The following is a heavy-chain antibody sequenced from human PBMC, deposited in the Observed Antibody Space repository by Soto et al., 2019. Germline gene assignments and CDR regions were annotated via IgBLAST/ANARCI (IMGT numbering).Heavy chain of an antibody. V-gene: IGHV4-34*01. CDR1: GGSFSGYY. CDR3: ARRRLDPRIRYFDL. J-gene: IGHJ2*01. D-gene: IGHD6-25*01. Sequence: QVQLQQWGAGLLKPSETLCLTCAVYGGSFSGYYWSWIRQPPGKGLEWIGEINHSGSTNYNPSLKSRVTISVDTSKNQFSLKLSSVTAADTAVYYCARRRLDPRIRYFDLWGRGTLVTVSS. CDR2: INHSGST.